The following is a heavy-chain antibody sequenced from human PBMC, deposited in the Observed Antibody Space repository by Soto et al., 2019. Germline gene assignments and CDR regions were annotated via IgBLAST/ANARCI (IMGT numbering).Heavy chain of an antibody. J-gene: IGHJ6*03. CDR1: GFTFSSYW. CDR2: INSDGSST. D-gene: IGHD3-3*01. Sequence: GGSLRLSCAASGFTFSSYWMHWVRQAPGKGLVWVSRINSDGSSTSYADSVKGRFTISRDNAKNTLYLQMNSLRAEDTAVYYCARLDFWSGYWDEYYMDVWGKGTTVTVSS. CDR3: ARLDFWSGYWDEYYMDV. V-gene: IGHV3-74*01.